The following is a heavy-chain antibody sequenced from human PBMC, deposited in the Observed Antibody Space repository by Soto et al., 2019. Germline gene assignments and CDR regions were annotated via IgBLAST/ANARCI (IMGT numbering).Heavy chain of an antibody. J-gene: IGHJ4*02. CDR2: INHSGST. Sequence: PSETLSLTCAVYGGSLSGYYWSWVRQPPGKGLEWIGEINHSGSTNYNPSLKSRVTISVDTSKNQFSLKLSSVTAADTAVYYCARAPIRATVTIHFDYWGQGTLVTVSS. V-gene: IGHV4-34*01. CDR1: GGSLSGYY. D-gene: IGHD4-4*01. CDR3: ARAPIRATVTIHFDY.